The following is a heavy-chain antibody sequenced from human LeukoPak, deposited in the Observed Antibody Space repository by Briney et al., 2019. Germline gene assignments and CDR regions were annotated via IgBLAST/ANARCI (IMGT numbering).Heavy chain of an antibody. Sequence: PGGSLRLSCAASGFTFSSYWMHWVRQAPGKGLVWVSHINADGSSTTYADSVEGRFTISRDNAKNTLYLQMNSLRAEDTAVYYCAKDRSCTGSSCNVGSWGQGTMVTVSS. J-gene: IGHJ3*01. D-gene: IGHD2-2*01. CDR2: INADGSST. V-gene: IGHV3-74*01. CDR3: AKDRSCTGSSCNVGS. CDR1: GFTFSSYW.